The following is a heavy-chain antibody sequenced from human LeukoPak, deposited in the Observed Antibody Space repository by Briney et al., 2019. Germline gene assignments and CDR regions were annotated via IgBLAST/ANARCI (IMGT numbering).Heavy chain of an antibody. D-gene: IGHD3-22*01. V-gene: IGHV3-30-3*01. CDR1: GFSLSVCA. CDR3: VRGVTIYDSRGYFDY. CDR2: ISYDGNNK. J-gene: IGHJ4*02. Sequence: PGGSLRLSCAASGFSLSVCAMDWVRQAPGQGLEWVATISYDGNNKHYTDSVEGRFTFSRDNPKNTLYLQMNTLTVQDTAMYYCVRGVTIYDSRGYFDYWGQGTLVTVSS.